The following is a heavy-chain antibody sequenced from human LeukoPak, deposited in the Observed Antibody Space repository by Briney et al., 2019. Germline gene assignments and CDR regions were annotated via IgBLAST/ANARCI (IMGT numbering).Heavy chain of an antibody. Sequence: ASVKVSCKASGYIFSDYYIHWVRQAPGQGLEWMGLINPKSGFTDYSQKFQGRVTMTRDTSIGTAYMELSRLRSDDTAVYYCARPQGAHYWYFDLRGRGSLVTVSS. CDR1: GYIFSDYY. V-gene: IGHV1-2*02. J-gene: IGHJ2*01. CDR3: ARPQGAHYWYFDL. CDR2: INPKSGFT. D-gene: IGHD3-16*01.